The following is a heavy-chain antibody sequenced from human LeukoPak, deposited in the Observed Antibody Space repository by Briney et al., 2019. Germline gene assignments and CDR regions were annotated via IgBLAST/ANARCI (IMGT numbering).Heavy chain of an antibody. V-gene: IGHV5-51*01. CDR1: GYSFTTYW. CDR3: ARHADSGGLLFSSDY. CDR2: IYPDDFDA. Sequence: GESLKISCKGSGYSFTTYWIGWVRQMPEKGLEWMGIIYPDDFDARYSPSFQGQVTISADKSISTAYLQWSSLKASDSAMYYCARHADSGGLLFSSDYWGQGTLVTVSS. D-gene: IGHD2-21*01. J-gene: IGHJ4*02.